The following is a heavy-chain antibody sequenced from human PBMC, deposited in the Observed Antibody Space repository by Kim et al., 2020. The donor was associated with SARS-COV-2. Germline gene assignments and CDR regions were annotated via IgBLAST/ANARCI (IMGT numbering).Heavy chain of an antibody. CDR3: ARDGFSGAFDI. CDR1: GFTFSSYS. D-gene: IGHD3-10*01. CDR2: ISSSSSYI. V-gene: IGHV3-21*01. Sequence: GGSLRLSCAASGFTFSSYSMNWVRQAPGKGLEWVSSISSSSSYIYYADSVKGRFTISRDNAKNSLYLQMNSLRAEDTAVYYCARDGFSGAFDIWGQGTMVTVSS. J-gene: IGHJ3*02.